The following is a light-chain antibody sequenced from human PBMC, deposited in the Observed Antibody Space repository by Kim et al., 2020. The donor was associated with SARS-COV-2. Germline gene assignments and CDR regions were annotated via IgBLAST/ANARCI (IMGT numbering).Light chain of an antibody. V-gene: IGKV1-39*01. CDR3: QQSFNAPLT. J-gene: IGKJ5*01. CDR2: AAS. Sequence: ASTGDRVTITCRSTQDIRGYLNWYQHKPGKVPKLLIYAASNLQEGVPPRFSGGGYGTEFTLTISGLQIEDFATYYCQQSFNAPLTFAQGTRLEIK. CDR1: QDIRGY.